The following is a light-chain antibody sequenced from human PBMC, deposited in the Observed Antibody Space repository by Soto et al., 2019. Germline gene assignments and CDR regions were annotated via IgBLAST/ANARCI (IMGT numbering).Light chain of an antibody. J-gene: IGLJ1*01. V-gene: IGLV2-23*01. CDR3: CSYAGSSTLYV. Sequence: QSALTQPASVSGSPGQSITISCTGTSSDVGSYNFVSWYQQHPGKAPKLMIYEGSKRPSGVSNRFSGSKSGNTASLTISGLQAEDEADYYCCSYAGSSTLYVFGTGTKV. CDR1: SSDVGSYNF. CDR2: EGS.